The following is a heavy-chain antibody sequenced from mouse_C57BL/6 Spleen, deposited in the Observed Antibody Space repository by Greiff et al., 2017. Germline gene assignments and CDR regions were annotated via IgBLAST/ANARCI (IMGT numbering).Heavy chain of an antibody. D-gene: IGHD2-4*01. CDR1: GYTFTSYW. CDR2: IYPSDSET. Sequence: QVQLQQPGAELVRPGSSVKLSCKASGYTFTSYWMDWVKQRPGQGLEWIGNIYPSDSETHYNQKFKDKATLTVDKSSNTAYMQLSSLTFEDSAVYYCARQGDYDAAWFAYWGQGTLVTVSA. CDR3: ARQGDYDAAWFAY. J-gene: IGHJ3*01. V-gene: IGHV1-61*01.